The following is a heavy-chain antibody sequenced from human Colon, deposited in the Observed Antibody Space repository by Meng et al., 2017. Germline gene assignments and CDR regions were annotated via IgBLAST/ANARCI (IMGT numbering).Heavy chain of an antibody. D-gene: IGHD6-19*01. J-gene: IGHJ3*02. CDR2: IIPIFGTA. Sequence: SSVKVSCKASGGTFSSYDISWVRQAPGQGLAWMGGIIPIFGTANYAQKLQGRVTLTADKSTSTAYMELSRLRSEETAVYYCARGLAFAYSSGWLDAFDIWGQGTMVTVSS. CDR1: GGTFSSYD. CDR3: ARGLAFAYSSGWLDAFDI. V-gene: IGHV1-69*06.